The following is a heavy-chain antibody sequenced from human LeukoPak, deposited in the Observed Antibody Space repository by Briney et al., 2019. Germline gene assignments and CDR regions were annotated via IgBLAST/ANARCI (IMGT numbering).Heavy chain of an antibody. J-gene: IGHJ3*02. V-gene: IGHV4-30-4*08. CDR1: GGSISSGDYY. CDR2: IYYSGST. Sequence: SETLSLTCTVSGGSISSGDYYWSWIRQPPGKGLEWIGYIYYSGSTYYNPSLKSRVTISVDTSKNQFSLKLSSVTAADTAVYYCARESPSIPLGLDAFDIWGQGTMVTVSS. CDR3: ARESPSIPLGLDAFDI. D-gene: IGHD3-16*01.